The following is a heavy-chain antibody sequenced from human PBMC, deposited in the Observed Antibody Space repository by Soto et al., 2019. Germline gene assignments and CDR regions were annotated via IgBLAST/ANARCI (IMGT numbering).Heavy chain of an antibody. CDR1: GFTVSNYA. Sequence: ESVGRLVQPGGSLRLSCAASGFTVSNYAMTWVRQAPGKGLDWVSSTSGGGGGTYYADSVKGRFTISRDNSKNTLFLQMNSLRAEDTAVYYCAKGIRLQFDYFDYWGQGILVTVSS. CDR3: AKGIRLQFDYFDY. D-gene: IGHD4-4*01. CDR2: TSGGGGGT. V-gene: IGHV3-23*01. J-gene: IGHJ4*02.